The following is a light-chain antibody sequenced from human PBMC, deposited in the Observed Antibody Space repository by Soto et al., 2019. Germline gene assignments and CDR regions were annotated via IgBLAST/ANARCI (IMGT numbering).Light chain of an antibody. V-gene: IGKV3-15*01. CDR3: QEYNHWHPVT. CDR2: GAS. CDR1: QSVSNK. J-gene: IGKJ4*01. Sequence: EIVMTQSPATLSVSPGERATLSCRASQSVSNKLAWYQQKPGQAPRLLIYGASTRATGIPARFSGSGSGTDFSLTISSLQSEDFAVYSCQEYNHWHPVTFGGGTKVEIK.